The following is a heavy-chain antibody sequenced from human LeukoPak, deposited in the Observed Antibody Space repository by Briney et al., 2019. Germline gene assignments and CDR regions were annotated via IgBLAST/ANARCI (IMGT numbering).Heavy chain of an antibody. Sequence: GGSLRLPCAASGFTFSTYAMNWVRQAPGKGLEWVSGVRGTGTNTYYADSVKGRFTISRDNSENMVYLQIDSLRSDDTAVYYCAKSGNAWYFFDSWGQGTLVTVSS. CDR2: VRGTGTNT. CDR3: AKSGNAWYFFDS. V-gene: IGHV3-23*01. J-gene: IGHJ4*02. D-gene: IGHD6-19*01. CDR1: GFTFSTYA.